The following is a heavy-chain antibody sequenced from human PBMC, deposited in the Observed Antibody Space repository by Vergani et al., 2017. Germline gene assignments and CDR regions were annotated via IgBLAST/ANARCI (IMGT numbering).Heavy chain of an antibody. CDR3: ARDALYPMIVVDLRGGFDY. CDR2: ISYDGSNK. D-gene: IGHD3-22*01. V-gene: IGHV3-30*03. Sequence: VQLLESGGGSAQPGESLRLSCVASGFTFTAHGLNWVRQAPGKGLEWVAVISYDGSNKYYADSVKGRFTISRDNSKNTLYLQMNSLRAEDTALYYCARDALYPMIVVDLRGGFDYWGQGTLVTVSS. J-gene: IGHJ4*02. CDR1: GFTFTAHG.